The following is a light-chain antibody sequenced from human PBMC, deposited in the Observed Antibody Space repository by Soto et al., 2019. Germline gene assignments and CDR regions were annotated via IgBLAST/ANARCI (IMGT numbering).Light chain of an antibody. V-gene: IGLV1-44*01. J-gene: IGLJ1*01. CDR3: ASWNDNLTAEI. CDR2: ADS. Sequence: QSVLTQPPSASGTPGQRVTISCSGDISNIGTNSVHWYQHLPGTAPKLVIYADSQRPSGVPDRFSGSKSGTSASLAISGLQSEDDADYLCASWNDNLTAEIYGTWTKVALL. CDR1: ISNIGTNS.